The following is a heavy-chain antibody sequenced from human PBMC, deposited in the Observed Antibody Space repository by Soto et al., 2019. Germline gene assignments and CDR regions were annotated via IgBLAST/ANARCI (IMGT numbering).Heavy chain of an antibody. D-gene: IGHD1-26*01. V-gene: IGHV1-69*13. CDR1: GGTFSSFA. CDR3: ARVAGGSYSIKNWFDP. CDR2: IIPIFGTA. J-gene: IGHJ5*02. Sequence: SVKVSCKASGGTFSSFAINWVRQAPGQGLEWMGGIIPIFGTANYTQKFRGRVTITADESTNTAYMELSSLRSEDTAVYFCARVAGGSYSIKNWFDPWGQGTLVTVSS.